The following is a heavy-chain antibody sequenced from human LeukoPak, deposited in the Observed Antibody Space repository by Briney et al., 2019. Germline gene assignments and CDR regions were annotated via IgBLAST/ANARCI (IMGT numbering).Heavy chain of an antibody. D-gene: IGHD2-15*01. CDR3: ARRLGYCSGGSCGTGGWFAA. Sequence: ASVKVSCKASGYTFTDYALHWVRQVPGQRLEWMGWINAGNGNTKYSQKFQGRVTITRDTSASTAYMELSSPRSEDTAVYYCARRLGYCSGGSCGTGGWFAAWGQGTLVTVSS. CDR1: GYTFTDYA. V-gene: IGHV1-3*01. CDR2: INAGNGNT. J-gene: IGHJ5*02.